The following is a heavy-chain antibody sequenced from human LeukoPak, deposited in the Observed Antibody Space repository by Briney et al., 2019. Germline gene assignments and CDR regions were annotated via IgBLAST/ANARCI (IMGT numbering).Heavy chain of an antibody. CDR2: VNPSGGST. CDR3: ARQNIVVVPAAIHMGDAFDI. J-gene: IGHJ3*02. D-gene: IGHD2-2*01. CDR1: GYTFTSYY. Sequence: ASVKVSCKASGYTFTSYYMHWVRQAPGQGLEWMGIVNPSGGSTSYAQKFQGRVTMTRDTSTSTVYMELSSLRSEDTVVYYCARQNIVVVPAAIHMGDAFDIWGQGTMVTVSS. V-gene: IGHV1-46*03.